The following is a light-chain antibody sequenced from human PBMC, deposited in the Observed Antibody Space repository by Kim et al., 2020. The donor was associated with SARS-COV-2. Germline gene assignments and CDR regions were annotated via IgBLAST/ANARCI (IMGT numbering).Light chain of an antibody. V-gene: IGLV3-19*01. CDR2: GYN. CDR3: NSRDSSGDQVL. CDR1: SLRTYY. J-gene: IGLJ2*01. Sequence: SSELTQDPTVSVALGQTVRITCQGDSLRTYYASWYQKKPGQATLLVIFGYNNRPSGIPDRFSGSGSGDTASLTITGAQAEDEADYYCNSRDSSGDQVLFG.